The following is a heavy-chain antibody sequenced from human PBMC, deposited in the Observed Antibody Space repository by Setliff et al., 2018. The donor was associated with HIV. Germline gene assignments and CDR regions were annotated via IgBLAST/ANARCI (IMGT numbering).Heavy chain of an antibody. D-gene: IGHD4-17*01. Sequence: SVKVSCKTSGGSFRTSVISWVRQAPGQGLEWMGGIIPILGIANYAQKIQGRATITADESTSTVYMELSSLRSDDSAVYYCAREPTGYGDYVYFDYWGQGTLVTVSS. CDR3: AREPTGYGDYVYFDY. J-gene: IGHJ4*02. V-gene: IGHV1-69*10. CDR1: GGSFRTSV. CDR2: IIPILGIA.